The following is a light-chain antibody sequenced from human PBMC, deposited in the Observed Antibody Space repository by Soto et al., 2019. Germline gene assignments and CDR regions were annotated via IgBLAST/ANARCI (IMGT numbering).Light chain of an antibody. CDR1: SSNIGNNY. CDR2: VNN. V-gene: IGLV1-47*02. CDR3: CLYIGATTYV. Sequence: QSVLTQSPSASGTPGQRVTISCSGSSSNIGNNYVYWYQQFPGAAPKLVMFVNNLRPSGVPDRFSGSKSGTSASLAISGLRPEDEADYYCCLYIGATTYVFGTGTKVTVL. J-gene: IGLJ1*01.